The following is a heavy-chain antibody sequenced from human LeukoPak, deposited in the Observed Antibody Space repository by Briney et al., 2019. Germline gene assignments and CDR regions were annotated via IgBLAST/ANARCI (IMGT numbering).Heavy chain of an antibody. V-gene: IGHV4-39*01. CDR2: ISYNGVT. D-gene: IGHD1-26*01. CDR3: ARRPGHTWDMGNWFDP. CDR1: GDSIRTNNYF. Sequence: SETLSLTCSVSGDSIRTNNYFWGWIRQPPGMGLEWIGSISYNGVTYYNPSLKSRASVSVDTSKNQFSLNLNSVTAADTAIYYCARRPGHTWDMGNWFDPWGQGTLVTVSS. J-gene: IGHJ5*02.